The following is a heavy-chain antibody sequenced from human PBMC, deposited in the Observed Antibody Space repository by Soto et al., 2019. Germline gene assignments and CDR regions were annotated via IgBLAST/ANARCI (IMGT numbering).Heavy chain of an antibody. J-gene: IGHJ5*02. Sequence: ASVKVSCKASGYTFTDHYMHWVRQAPGQGLEWMGWINPKSGVTNYAQKFQGWVTMTRDTSITTVYMEVSRLTSDDTAVYYCARERGYSYHNWFDPWGQGTLVTVSS. CDR1: GYTFTDHY. CDR2: INPKSGVT. CDR3: ARERGYSYHNWFDP. V-gene: IGHV1-2*04. D-gene: IGHD5-18*01.